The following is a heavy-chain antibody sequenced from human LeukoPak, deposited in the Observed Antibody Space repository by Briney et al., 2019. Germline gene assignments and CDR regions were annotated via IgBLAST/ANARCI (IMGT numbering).Heavy chain of an antibody. J-gene: IGHJ4*01. D-gene: IGHD3-16*02. V-gene: IGHV3-30*03. Sequence: GGSLRLSCAASGFNFGSYSMDWVRQAPGKGREWVGDISYAGGYQSYAASVRRRFTISRDNSKNTLFLQMNSLRPEDAAVYYCATESSLSNWGHGTLVTVSS. CDR2: ISYAGGYQ. CDR3: ATESSLSN. CDR1: GFNFGSYS.